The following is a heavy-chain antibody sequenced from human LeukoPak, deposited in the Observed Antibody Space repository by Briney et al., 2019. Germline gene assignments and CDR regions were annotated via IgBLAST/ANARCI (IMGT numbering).Heavy chain of an antibody. D-gene: IGHD6-19*01. Sequence: ASVKVSCKASGYTFTGYYMHWVRQAPGQGLEWMGGFDPEDGETIYAQKFQGRVTMTEDTSTDTAYMELSSLRSEDTAVYYCATGAIAVAGTEGFDYWGQGTLVTVSS. J-gene: IGHJ4*02. CDR2: FDPEDGET. V-gene: IGHV1-24*01. CDR1: GYTFTGYY. CDR3: ATGAIAVAGTEGFDY.